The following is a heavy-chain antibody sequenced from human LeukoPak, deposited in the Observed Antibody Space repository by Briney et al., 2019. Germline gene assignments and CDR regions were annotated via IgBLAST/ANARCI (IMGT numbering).Heavy chain of an antibody. V-gene: IGHV1-8*01. CDR3: AGLWFGEDYYYGMDV. CDR1: GYTFTSYD. Sequence: GASVKVSCKASGYTFTSYDINWVRQATGQGLEWMGWMNPNSGNTGYAQKFQGRVTMTRSTSLSTAYMELSSLRSEDTAVYYCAGLWFGEDYYYGMDVWGQGTTVTVSS. CDR2: MNPNSGNT. J-gene: IGHJ6*02. D-gene: IGHD3-10*01.